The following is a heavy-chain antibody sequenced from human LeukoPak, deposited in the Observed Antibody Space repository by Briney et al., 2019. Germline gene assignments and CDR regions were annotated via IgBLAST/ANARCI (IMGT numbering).Heavy chain of an antibody. CDR2: ISASGGST. V-gene: IGHV3-23*01. Sequence: SGGSLRLSCAASRFTFSSYAMSWVRQAPGKGLEWVSAISASGGSTYDADSVKGRFTISRDNSKNTLYLQMNSLRAEDTAVYYCAKYCSSTSCHGLLWGQGTMVTVSS. J-gene: IGHJ3*01. D-gene: IGHD2-2*01. CDR1: RFTFSSYA. CDR3: AKYCSSTSCHGLL.